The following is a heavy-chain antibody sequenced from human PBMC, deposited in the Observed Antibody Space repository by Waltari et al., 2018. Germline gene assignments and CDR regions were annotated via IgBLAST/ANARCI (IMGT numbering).Heavy chain of an antibody. CDR1: GGSISSGSYY. D-gene: IGHD3-3*01. CDR2: IYTSGST. V-gene: IGHV4-61*02. Sequence: QVQLQESGPGLVKPSQTLSLTCTVSGGSISSGSYYWSWIRQPAGKGLEWIGRIYTSGSTNYNHSLKRRATISVDTSKNQFSLKLSSVTDADTAVYYCAREGGSTICGVVSKYYFDYWGQGTLVTVSS. CDR3: AREGGSTICGVVSKYYFDY. J-gene: IGHJ4*02.